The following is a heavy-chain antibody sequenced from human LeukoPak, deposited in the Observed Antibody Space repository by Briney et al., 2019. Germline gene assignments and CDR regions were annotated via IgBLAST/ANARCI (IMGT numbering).Heavy chain of an antibody. J-gene: IGHJ4*02. CDR1: GYIFTSYD. Sequence: ASVKVSCKASGYIFTSYDINWVRQAPGQGLEWMGWISAYNGNTNYAQKLQGRVTMTTDTSTSTAYMELRSLRSDDTAVYYCVIVGAADFDYWGQGTLVTVSS. CDR3: VIVGAADFDY. V-gene: IGHV1-18*01. CDR2: ISAYNGNT. D-gene: IGHD1-26*01.